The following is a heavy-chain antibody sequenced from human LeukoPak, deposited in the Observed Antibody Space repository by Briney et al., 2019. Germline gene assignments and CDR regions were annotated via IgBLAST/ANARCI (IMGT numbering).Heavy chain of an antibody. V-gene: IGHV3-48*03. CDR2: ISSSGSTI. D-gene: IGHD2-21*02. J-gene: IGHJ5*02. Sequence: PGGSLRLSCAAPGFTFSSYEMNWVRQAPGKGLEWVSYISSSGSTIYYADSVKGRFTISRDNAKNSLYLQMNSLRAEDTAVYYCASINPPSVVVTAMFDPWGQGTLVTVSS. CDR1: GFTFSSYE. CDR3: ASINPPSVVVTAMFDP.